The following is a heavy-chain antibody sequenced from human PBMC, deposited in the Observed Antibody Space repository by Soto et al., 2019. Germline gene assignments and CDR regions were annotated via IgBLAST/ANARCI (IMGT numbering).Heavy chain of an antibody. D-gene: IGHD2-15*01. Sequence: QVQLVQSWAEVKKPGSSVRVSCTPSGGTFSSYTISWVRQARGKGLERRGRIVPITGMTRRAKKFQGRLTITAVTSTTTAYMVLSRLTSEDSAVYFCSRGVASLVDSWGQGTQVTVSS. V-gene: IGHV1-69*02. CDR1: GGTFSSYT. J-gene: IGHJ4*02. CDR2: IVPITGMT. CDR3: SRGVASLVDS.